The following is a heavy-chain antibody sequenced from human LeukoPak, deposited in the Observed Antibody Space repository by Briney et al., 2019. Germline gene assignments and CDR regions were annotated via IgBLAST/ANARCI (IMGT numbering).Heavy chain of an antibody. Sequence: GRSLRLSCAASGFTFSSYGMHWVRQAPGKGLEWVAVIWYDGSNKYYADSVKGRFTISRDNSKNTLYLQMNSLRAEDTAVYYCARDPHLPGAMVRGYFDYWGQGTLVTVSS. J-gene: IGHJ4*02. CDR3: ARDPHLPGAMVRGYFDY. CDR1: GFTFSSYG. CDR2: IWYDGSNK. V-gene: IGHV3-33*01. D-gene: IGHD5-18*01.